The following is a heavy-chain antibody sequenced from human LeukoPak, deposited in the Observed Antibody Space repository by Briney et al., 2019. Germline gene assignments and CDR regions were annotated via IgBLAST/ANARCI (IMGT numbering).Heavy chain of an antibody. V-gene: IGHV4-38-2*02. CDR3: ARVLAYCGGDCYSQFDY. D-gene: IGHD2-21*02. Sequence: SETLSLTCTVSGYSISSGYYWGWIRQPPGKGLEWIGGIYHSGSTYYNPSLKSRVTISVDTSKNQFSLKLSSVTAADTAVYYCARVLAYCGGDCYSQFDYWGQGTLVTVSS. CDR1: GYSISSGYY. CDR2: IYHSGST. J-gene: IGHJ4*02.